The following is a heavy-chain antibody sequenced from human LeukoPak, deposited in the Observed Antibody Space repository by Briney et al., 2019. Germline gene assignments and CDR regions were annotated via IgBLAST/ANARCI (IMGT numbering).Heavy chain of an antibody. J-gene: IGHJ4*02. V-gene: IGHV3-33*08. CDR1: GFTFSSYS. Sequence: QPGGSLRLSCAASGFTFSSYSMNWVRQAPGKGLEWVAVIWYDGSNKYYADSVKGRFTISRDNSKNTLYLQMNSLRAEDTAVYYCARMTRYCSSTSCAGEFDYWGQGTLVTVSS. CDR3: ARMTRYCSSTSCAGEFDY. D-gene: IGHD2-2*01. CDR2: IWYDGSNK.